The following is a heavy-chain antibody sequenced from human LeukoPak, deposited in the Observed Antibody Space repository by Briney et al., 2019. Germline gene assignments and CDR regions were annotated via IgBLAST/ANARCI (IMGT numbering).Heavy chain of an antibody. CDR1: GGSISSSSYY. CDR2: IYYSGST. D-gene: IGHD6-25*01. Sequence: SETLSLTCTVSGGSISSSSYYWGWIRQPPGKGLEWIGSIYYSGSTYYNPSLKSRVTISVDTSKNQFSLKLSSVTAADTAVYYCARVENSSGSYWYFDLWGRGTLVTVSS. J-gene: IGHJ2*01. CDR3: ARVENSSGSYWYFDL. V-gene: IGHV4-39*07.